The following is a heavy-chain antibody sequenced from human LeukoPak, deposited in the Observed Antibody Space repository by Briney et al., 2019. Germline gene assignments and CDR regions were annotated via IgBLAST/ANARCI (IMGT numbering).Heavy chain of an antibody. V-gene: IGHV3-30*02. CDR3: AKDLGIAARQGDWFDP. D-gene: IGHD6-6*01. J-gene: IGHJ5*02. CDR2: IRYDGSNK. CDR1: GFTFSSYG. Sequence: PGGSLRLSCAASGFTFSSYGMHWVRQAPGKGLEWVAFIRYDGSNKYYADSVKGRFTISRDNSKNTLYLQMNSLRAEDTAVYYCAKDLGIAARQGDWFDPWGQGTLVTVSS.